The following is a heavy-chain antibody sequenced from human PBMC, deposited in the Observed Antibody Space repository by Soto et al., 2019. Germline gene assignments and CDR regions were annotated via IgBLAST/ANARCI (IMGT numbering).Heavy chain of an antibody. Sequence: VHLVQSGVEVKTPGASVKVSGQASGYTFVTYDISWGRQATGQGLEWMGWISTYSGDTKYAQKLQGRVTMTTDTSTTTAYLELRSMRSDGTAVYYCARHHGPTTSENWFDPWGQGTLVNVSS. D-gene: IGHD5-12*01. J-gene: IGHJ5*02. V-gene: IGHV1-18*01. CDR2: ISTYSGDT. CDR1: GYTFVTYD. CDR3: ARHHGPTTSENWFDP.